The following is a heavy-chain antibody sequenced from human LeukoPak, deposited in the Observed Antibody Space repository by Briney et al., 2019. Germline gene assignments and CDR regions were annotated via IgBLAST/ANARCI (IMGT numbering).Heavy chain of an antibody. CDR3: ATVITMVRGVPSDWFDP. D-gene: IGHD3-10*01. CDR2: INPSGGST. CDR1: GYTFTSYY. V-gene: IGHV1-46*01. J-gene: IGHJ5*02. Sequence: EASVKVSCKASGYTFTSYYMHWVRQAPGQGLEWMGIINPSGGSTSYAQKFQGRVTMTRDTSISTAYMELSRLRSDDTAVYYCATVITMVRGVPSDWFDPWGQGTLVTVSS.